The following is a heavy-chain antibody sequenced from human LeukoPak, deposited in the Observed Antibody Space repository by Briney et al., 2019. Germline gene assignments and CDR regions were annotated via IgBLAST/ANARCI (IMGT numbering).Heavy chain of an antibody. CDR3: AKDLDSSPLDAFDI. CDR2: ISGSGGST. CDR1: GFTFDDYA. V-gene: IGHV3-23*01. D-gene: IGHD3-22*01. Sequence: GGSLRLSCAASGFTFDDYAMHWVRQAPGKGLEWVSAISGSGGSTYYADSVKGRFTISRDNSKNTLYLQMNSLRAEDTAVYYCAKDLDSSPLDAFDIWGQGTMVTVSS. J-gene: IGHJ3*02.